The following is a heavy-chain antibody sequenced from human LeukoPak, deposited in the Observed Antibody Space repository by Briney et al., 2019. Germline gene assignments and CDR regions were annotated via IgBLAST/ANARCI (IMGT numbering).Heavy chain of an antibody. CDR2: ISDTVRDT. Sequence: PGESLRLSCAASGFTFSAYGMSWVRQAPGKGLEWVSHISDTVRDTWYANSVKGRFIISRDNSRDTVYLQMSSLRPEDTALYFCAKDNYGGTFASWGQGTLVTVSS. V-gene: IGHV3-23*01. D-gene: IGHD4-17*01. J-gene: IGHJ4*02. CDR1: GFTFSAYG. CDR3: AKDNYGGTFAS.